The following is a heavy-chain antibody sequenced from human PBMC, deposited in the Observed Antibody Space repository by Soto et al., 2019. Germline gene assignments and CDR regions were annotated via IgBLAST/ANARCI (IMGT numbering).Heavy chain of an antibody. CDR1: GFTFSSYS. CDR3: ARESRDGYHYDEDSFDY. J-gene: IGHJ4*02. V-gene: IGHV3-21*01. D-gene: IGHD5-12*01. CDR2: ISSSSSYI. Sequence: GGSLRLSCAASGFTFSSYSMNWVRHSPGKGLEWVSSISSSSSYIYYADSVKGRFTISRDNAKNSLYLQMNSLRAEDTAVYYCARESRDGYHYDEDSFDYWGQGTLVTVSS.